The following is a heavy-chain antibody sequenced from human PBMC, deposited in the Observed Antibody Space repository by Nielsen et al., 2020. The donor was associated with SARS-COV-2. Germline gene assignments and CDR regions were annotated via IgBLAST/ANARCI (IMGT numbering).Heavy chain of an antibody. CDR3: ALSHDYGDFRFDP. Sequence: GESLKISCAASGFTFDDYGMSWVRQAPGKGLEWVSDINWNGGSTGYADSVKGRFTISRDNAKNSLYLQMNSLRAEDTALYHCALSHDYGDFRFDPWGQGTLVTVSS. V-gene: IGHV3-20*01. J-gene: IGHJ5*02. CDR1: GFTFDDYG. D-gene: IGHD4-17*01. CDR2: INWNGGST.